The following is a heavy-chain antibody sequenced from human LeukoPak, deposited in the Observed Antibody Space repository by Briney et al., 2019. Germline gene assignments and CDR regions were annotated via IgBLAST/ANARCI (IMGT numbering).Heavy chain of an antibody. Sequence: GGSLRLSCAASGFTFSSYWMSWVRQAPGKGLEWVANIKQDGSEKYYVDSVKGRFTISRDNAKNSLYLQMNSLRAEDTAVYYCASLDDYGSGSFEGPSFDYWGQGTLVTVSS. CDR2: IKQDGSEK. CDR1: GFTFSSYW. V-gene: IGHV3-7*01. J-gene: IGHJ4*02. D-gene: IGHD3-10*01. CDR3: ASLDDYGSGSFEGPSFDY.